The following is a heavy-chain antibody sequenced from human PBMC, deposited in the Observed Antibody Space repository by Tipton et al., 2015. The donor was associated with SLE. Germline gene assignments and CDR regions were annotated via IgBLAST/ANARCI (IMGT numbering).Heavy chain of an antibody. CDR1: GFTFSDYE. CDR3: ARETTSGAFDI. J-gene: IGHJ3*02. D-gene: IGHD4-11*01. CDR2: ISSSGVNI. V-gene: IGHV3-48*03. Sequence: GSLRLSCAASGFTFSDYEINWVRQAPGKGLEWVSYISSSGVNIYYADSVKGRFTTSRDNAKNSVFLQMNSLRAEDTAVYFCARETTSGAFDIWGPGTMVTVYS.